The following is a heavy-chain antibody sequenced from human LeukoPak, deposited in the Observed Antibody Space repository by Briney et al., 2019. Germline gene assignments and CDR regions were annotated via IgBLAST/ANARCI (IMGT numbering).Heavy chain of an antibody. CDR1: GGSISSYY. CDR3: GRWKIAALAFDY. D-gene: IGHD1-1*01. J-gene: IGHJ4*02. Sequence: PSETLSLTCTVSGGSISSYYWSWIRQPPGKGLEWIGYIYYSGSTNYNPSLKSRVTISVDTTKNQFSLKLSSVTAADTAVYYCGRWKIAALAFDYWGQGTLVTVSS. CDR2: IYYSGST. V-gene: IGHV4-59*01.